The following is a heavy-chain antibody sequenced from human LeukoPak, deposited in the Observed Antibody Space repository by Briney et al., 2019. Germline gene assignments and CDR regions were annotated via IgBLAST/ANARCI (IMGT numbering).Heavy chain of an antibody. J-gene: IGHJ1*01. CDR2: IYHSGTT. Sequence: PSETLSLTCTVSGGSITSSFWSCVRQPPGKGLEWIGYIYHSGTTNYNPSLKSRVTISADTSKNQFSLKLSSVTAADTAVYYCAQKAPYSPAYYQHSGQGTLVTVSS. CDR1: GGSITSSF. V-gene: IGHV4-59*01. CDR3: AQKAPYSPAYYQH. D-gene: IGHD2-15*01.